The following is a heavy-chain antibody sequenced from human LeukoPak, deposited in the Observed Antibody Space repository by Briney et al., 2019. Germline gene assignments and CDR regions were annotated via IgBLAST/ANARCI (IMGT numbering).Heavy chain of an antibody. J-gene: IGHJ3*02. V-gene: IGHV4-59*08. CDR2: LYYSGST. D-gene: IGHD6-19*01. CDR1: GGSISGYF. Sequence: SETLSLTCTVFGGSISGYFWSWIRQPPGKGLELIGYLYYSGSTNYNPSLKSRVTVSVDTSKDQFYLRLSSVTAADTAVYYCARLLAVAGGDAFDIWGQGKMVTVSS. CDR3: ARLLAVAGGDAFDI.